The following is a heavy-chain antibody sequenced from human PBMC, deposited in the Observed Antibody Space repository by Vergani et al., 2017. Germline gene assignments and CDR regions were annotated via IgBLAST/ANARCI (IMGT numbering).Heavy chain of an antibody. J-gene: IGHJ4*02. CDR1: GYTFTSYA. CDR2: IIPIFGTA. CDR3: AFHPEMATRNFDY. V-gene: IGHV1-69*13. Sequence: QVQLVQSGAEVKKPGASVKVSCKASGYTFTSYAMHWVRQAPGQRLEWMGWIIPIFGTANYAQKFQGRVTITADASTSTAYMELSSLRSEDTAVYYCAFHPEMATRNFDYWGQGTLVTVSS. D-gene: IGHD5-12*01.